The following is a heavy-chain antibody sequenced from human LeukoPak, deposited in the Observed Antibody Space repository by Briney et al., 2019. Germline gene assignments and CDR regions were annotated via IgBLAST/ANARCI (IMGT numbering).Heavy chain of an antibody. CDR3: ARRPDNYYDSSGYYDY. CDR1: GGSISPCY. J-gene: IGHJ4*02. CDR2: IYYSGST. V-gene: IGHV4-59*01. D-gene: IGHD3-22*01. Sequence: PSETLSLTCTVSGGSISPCYWSWIRQPPGKGLEWIGYIYYSGSTNYNPSLKSRVTISVDTSKNQFSLKLSSVTAADTAVYYCARRPDNYYDSSGYYDYWGQGTLVTVSS.